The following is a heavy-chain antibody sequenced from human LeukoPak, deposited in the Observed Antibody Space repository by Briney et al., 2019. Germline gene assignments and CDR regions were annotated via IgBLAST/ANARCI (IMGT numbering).Heavy chain of an antibody. D-gene: IGHD3-3*01. J-gene: IGHJ4*02. CDR2: ISVSGSAT. V-gene: IGHV3-23*01. CDR1: GFTLGSANA. CDR3: AKGTLFGVITSFDF. Sequence: GGSLRLSCAASGFTLGSANAMTWVRQAPGKGLEWVSLISVSGSATYYADSVRGRFAISRDISKNTLFLQISSLRTEDTAVYYFAKGTLFGVITSFDFWGQGALVTVSS.